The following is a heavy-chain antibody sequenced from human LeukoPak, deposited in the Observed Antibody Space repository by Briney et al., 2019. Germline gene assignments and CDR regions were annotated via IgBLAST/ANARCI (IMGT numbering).Heavy chain of an antibody. CDR2: ISSSGSTI. Sequence: GGSLRLSCAASGFTFSSYEMNWVRQAPGKGLEWVSYISSSGSTIYYADSVKGRFTISRDNAKNSLYLQMNSLRAEDTALYYCARAQFKYCSGGSCPSDYWGQGTLVTVSS. CDR1: GFTFSSYE. D-gene: IGHD2-15*01. CDR3: ARAQFKYCSGGSCPSDY. V-gene: IGHV3-48*03. J-gene: IGHJ4*02.